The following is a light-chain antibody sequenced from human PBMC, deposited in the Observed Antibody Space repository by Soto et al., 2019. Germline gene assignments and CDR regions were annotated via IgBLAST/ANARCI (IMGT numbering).Light chain of an antibody. Sequence: SYELTQPSSVSVSQGQTARITCSGDVLAKRYVRWFQQKPGQAPVLVIFKDTERPSGIPERFSGSSSGTTVTLTISGAQVEDEADYYCYSVADNNLVFGGGTKLTVL. CDR1: VLAKRY. CDR3: YSVADNNLV. CDR2: KDT. V-gene: IGLV3-27*01. J-gene: IGLJ2*01.